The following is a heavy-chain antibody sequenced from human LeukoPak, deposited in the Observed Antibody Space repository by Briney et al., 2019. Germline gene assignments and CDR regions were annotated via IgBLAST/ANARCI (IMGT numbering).Heavy chain of an antibody. Sequence: GGSLRLSCAASGFTFSSYWMSWVRQAPGKGLEWVANIKQDGSEKYYVDSVKGRFTISRDNAKNSLYLQMNSLRAEDTAVYYCARAPPYYGSGSYYDYWGQGTLVTVSS. CDR1: GFTFSSYW. V-gene: IGHV3-7*01. CDR3: ARAPPYYGSGSYYDY. CDR2: IKQDGSEK. J-gene: IGHJ4*02. D-gene: IGHD3-10*01.